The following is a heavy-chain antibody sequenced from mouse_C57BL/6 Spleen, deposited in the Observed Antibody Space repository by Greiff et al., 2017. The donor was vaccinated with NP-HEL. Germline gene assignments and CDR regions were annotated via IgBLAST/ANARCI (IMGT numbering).Heavy chain of an antibody. CDR1: GFSLTSYG. J-gene: IGHJ4*01. Sequence: VQLQESGPGLVQPSQSLSITCTVSGFSLTSYGVHWVRQSPGKGLEWLGVIWRGGSTDYNAAFMSRLSITKDNSKSQVFFKMNSLQADDTAIYYCAKNSPRGDYAMDYWGQGTSVTVSS. CDR3: AKNSPRGDYAMDY. CDR2: IWRGGST. V-gene: IGHV2-5*01.